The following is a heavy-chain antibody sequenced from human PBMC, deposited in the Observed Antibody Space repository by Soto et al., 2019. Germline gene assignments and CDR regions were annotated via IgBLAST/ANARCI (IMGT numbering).Heavy chain of an antibody. CDR2: ISGSGGST. V-gene: IGHV3-23*01. J-gene: IGHJ3*02. D-gene: IGHD4-17*01. Sequence: EVQLLESGGGLVQPGGSLRLSCAASGFTFSSYAMSWVRQAPGKGLEWVSAISGSGGSTYYADYVKGRFTISRDNSKNTLYRQMNGLRAEDTAVYYCARSWATVTRRGAFDIWGQGTMVTVSS. CDR1: GFTFSSYA. CDR3: ARSWATVTRRGAFDI.